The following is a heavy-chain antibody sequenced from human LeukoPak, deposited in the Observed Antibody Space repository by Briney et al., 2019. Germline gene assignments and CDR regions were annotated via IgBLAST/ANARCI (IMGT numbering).Heavy chain of an antibody. D-gene: IGHD7-27*01. V-gene: IGHV4-39*01. Sequence: SETLSLTCTVSGGSISSSSYYWGWIRQPPGKGLEWIGSIYYSGSTYYNPSLKSRVTISVDTSKNQFSLKLSSVTAADTAVHYCARGRLTGRYYFDYWGQGTLVTVSS. CDR3: ARGRLTGRYYFDY. CDR1: GGSISSSSYY. J-gene: IGHJ4*02. CDR2: IYYSGST.